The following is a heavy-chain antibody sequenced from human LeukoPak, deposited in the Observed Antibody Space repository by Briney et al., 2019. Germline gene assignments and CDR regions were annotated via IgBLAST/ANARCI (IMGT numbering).Heavy chain of an antibody. Sequence: GESLKISCKGSGYSFTSYWIGWVRQMPGKGLDWLGIMYPGDSDTRYSPSFQGQVTISADKSISTAYLQWSSLKASDTAMYYCARRNEYYDILTGYPLGNWFDPWGQGTLVTVSS. V-gene: IGHV5-51*01. CDR2: MYPGDSDT. J-gene: IGHJ5*02. D-gene: IGHD3-9*01. CDR1: GYSFTSYW. CDR3: ARRNEYYDILTGYPLGNWFDP.